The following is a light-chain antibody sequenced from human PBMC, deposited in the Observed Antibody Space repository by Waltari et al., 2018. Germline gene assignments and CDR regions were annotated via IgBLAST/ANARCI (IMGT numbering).Light chain of an antibody. V-gene: IGLV2-14*01. Sequence: QSALTQPASVSGSPGRSITISCTGTSSDVGGYNYVSWYQHHPGKAPKLMIYEVSNRPSGVSNRVSGSKSGNTASLTISGLQAEDEAHYYCSSYTSSISWVFGGGTKLTVL. J-gene: IGLJ3*02. CDR3: SSYTSSISWV. CDR2: EVS. CDR1: SSDVGGYNY.